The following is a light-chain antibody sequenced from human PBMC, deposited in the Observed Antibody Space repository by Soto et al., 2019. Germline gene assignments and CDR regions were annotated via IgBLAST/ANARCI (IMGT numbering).Light chain of an antibody. Sequence: EFVLTQSPGTLSLSPGERSTLSCRVSQTVTGNYLAWYHQKPGQAPRLLIHSASSRAAGIPDRFSASGSGTDFTLTISRLEPEDFAVYYCQQYSASPRTFGQGTKVDI. CDR2: SAS. J-gene: IGKJ1*01. CDR3: QQYSASPRT. CDR1: QTVTGNY. V-gene: IGKV3-20*01.